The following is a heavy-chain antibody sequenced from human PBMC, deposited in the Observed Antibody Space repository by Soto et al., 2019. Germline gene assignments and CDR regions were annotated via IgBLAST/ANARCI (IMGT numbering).Heavy chain of an antibody. CDR3: ATVGRANYFDN. CDR2: ISGGGINT. J-gene: IGHJ4*02. Sequence: GGSLRLSCAASGFTFSSYALTWVRQAPGKGLEWVSVISGGGINTLYADSVKGRFTISRDNSKNTLYLQMNSLRADDTAVYYCATVGRANYFDNWGQGTLVTVSS. V-gene: IGHV3-23*01. CDR1: GFTFSSYA.